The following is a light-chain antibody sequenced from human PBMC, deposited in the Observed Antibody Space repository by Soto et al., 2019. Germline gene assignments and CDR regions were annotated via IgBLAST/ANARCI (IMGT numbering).Light chain of an antibody. CDR1: SSDVGGYNY. CDR2: EVN. Sequence: QSALTQPASVSGSPGQSITISCTGTSSDVGGYNYVSWYQHSPGKAPKLMIYEVNSRPSGVSNRFSGSKSGNTASLTISGLQAEDESDYYCSSCTSSKTRSVGTGTKVTV. V-gene: IGLV2-14*01. CDR3: SSCTSSKTRS. J-gene: IGLJ1*01.